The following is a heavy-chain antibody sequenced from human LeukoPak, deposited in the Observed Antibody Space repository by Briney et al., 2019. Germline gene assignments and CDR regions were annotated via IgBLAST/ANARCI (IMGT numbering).Heavy chain of an antibody. CDR2: ISTSSSYI. J-gene: IGHJ4*02. CDR3: ARDLGDWYSSGFDD. D-gene: IGHD3-10*01. CDR1: GLTFSGYS. V-gene: IGHV3-21*03. Sequence: PGGSLRLSCAASGLTFSGYSMSWVRQAPGKGLEWVSSISTSSSYIYYADSVKGRFTISRDNAKNSLYLHMNSLRVEDTGVYYCARDLGDWYSSGFDDWGQGSLVIVSS.